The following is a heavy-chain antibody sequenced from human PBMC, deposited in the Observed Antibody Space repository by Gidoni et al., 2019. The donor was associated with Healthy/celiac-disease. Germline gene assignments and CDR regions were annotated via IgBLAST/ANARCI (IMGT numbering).Heavy chain of an antibody. V-gene: IGHV1-46*03. CDR3: ARGGNYYDSSGYFDAFDI. D-gene: IGHD3-22*01. Sequence: QVQLVQSGAEVKQPGASVKVSCKASGYTFTSYYMHWVRQAPGQGLEWMGIINPSGGSTSYAQKFQGRVTMTRDTSTSTVYMELSSLRSEDTAVYYCARGGNYYDSSGYFDAFDIWGQGTMVTVSS. J-gene: IGHJ3*02. CDR2: INPSGGST. CDR1: GYTFTSYY.